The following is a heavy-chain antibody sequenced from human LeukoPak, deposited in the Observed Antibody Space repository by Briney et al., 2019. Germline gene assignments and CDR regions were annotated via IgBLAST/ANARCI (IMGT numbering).Heavy chain of an antibody. D-gene: IGHD6-19*01. J-gene: IGHJ4*02. V-gene: IGHV1-69*01. CDR2: IIPIFGTA. CDR1: GGTFSSYA. CDR3: AREKRVIMNIAVAGSFDY. Sequence: SVKVSCKASGGTFSSYAISWVRQAPGQGLEWMGGIIPIFGTANYAQKFQGRVTITADESTSTAYMELSSLRSEDTAVYYCAREKRVIMNIAVAGSFDYWGQGTLVTVSS.